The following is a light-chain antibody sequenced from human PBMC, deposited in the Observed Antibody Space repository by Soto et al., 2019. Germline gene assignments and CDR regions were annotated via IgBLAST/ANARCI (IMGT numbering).Light chain of an antibody. CDR3: QQYDSYPLT. CDR2: AAS. CDR1: QAIGND. J-gene: IGKJ4*01. Sequence: DIHMTQSPSSLSASIGDRVTITCRASQAIGNDLGWYQQKPGEAPKRLIYAASSRQTGVPSRFSGGGSGTDFTLTISSLQPEDFATYYCQQYDSYPLTFGGGTKVDIK. V-gene: IGKV1-17*01.